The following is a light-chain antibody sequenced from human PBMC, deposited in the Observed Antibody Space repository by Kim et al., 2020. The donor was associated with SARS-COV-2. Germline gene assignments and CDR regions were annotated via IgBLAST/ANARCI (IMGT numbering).Light chain of an antibody. CDR3: NSYATSSSRV. CDR2: DVS. V-gene: IGLV2-14*03. J-gene: IGLJ1*01. CDR1: SSDVGAYNY. Sequence: QSALTQPASVSGSPGQSITISCTGTSSDVGAYNYVSWYQQHPGKAPKLMIYDVSNRPSGVSNRFTGSKSGNTASLTISGLQAEDEADYYCNSYATSSSRVFGTGTKVTVL.